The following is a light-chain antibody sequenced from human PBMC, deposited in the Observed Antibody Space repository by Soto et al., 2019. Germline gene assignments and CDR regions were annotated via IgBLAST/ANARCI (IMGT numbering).Light chain of an antibody. CDR2: GAS. Sequence: EIVLTQSPGTLSLSPGDRATLSCRASQSVTNSYIASYQQKPGQAPRLLIYGASSRATGIPDRFTGSGSGTDFTLTITRLEPEDFAVYHCQQYGSSPWTFGQGTKVEIK. J-gene: IGKJ1*01. V-gene: IGKV3-20*01. CDR3: QQYGSSPWT. CDR1: QSVTNSY.